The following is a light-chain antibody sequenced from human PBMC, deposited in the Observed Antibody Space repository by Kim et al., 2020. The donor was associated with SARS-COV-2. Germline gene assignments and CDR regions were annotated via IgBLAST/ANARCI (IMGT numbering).Light chain of an antibody. CDR2: DAS. CDR1: QSISNW. V-gene: IGKV1-5*01. CDR3: QQYNTYPLT. J-gene: IGKJ4*01. Sequence: ASVGARVTIPCRASQSISNWLAWYQQKPGKTPNLLVYDASTLESGVPTRFSGSGSGTEFTLTISSLQPDDFATYYCQQYNTYPLTFGGGTKVDIK.